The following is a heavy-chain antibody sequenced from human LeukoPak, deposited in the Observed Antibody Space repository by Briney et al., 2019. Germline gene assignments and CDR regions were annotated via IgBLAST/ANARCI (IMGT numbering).Heavy chain of an antibody. CDR3: AKDLRWDHPGFDP. Sequence: ASVKVSCKASGHTFTSYYMHWVRQAPGQGLEWMGIINPGGGSTSYAQKFQDRVTMTRDTSTSTVYMDLSSLRSEDTAVYYCAKDLRWDHPGFDPWGQGTLVTVSS. D-gene: IGHD4-23*01. J-gene: IGHJ5*02. CDR2: INPGGGST. V-gene: IGHV1-46*01. CDR1: GHTFTSYY.